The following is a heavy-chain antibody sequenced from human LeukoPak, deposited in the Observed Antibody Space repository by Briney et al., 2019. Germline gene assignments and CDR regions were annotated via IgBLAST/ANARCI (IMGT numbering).Heavy chain of an antibody. CDR1: GGSFSGYY. CDR3: ARPHVLRYFDWYLVKRTDAFDI. V-gene: IGHV4-34*01. D-gene: IGHD3-9*01. J-gene: IGHJ3*02. CDR2: INHSGST. Sequence: ASETLSLTCTVSGGSFSGYYWSWIRQPPGKGLEWIGEINHSGSTNYNPSLKSRVTISVDTSKNQFSLKLSSVTAADTAVYYCARPHVLRYFDWYLVKRTDAFDIWGQGTMVTVSS.